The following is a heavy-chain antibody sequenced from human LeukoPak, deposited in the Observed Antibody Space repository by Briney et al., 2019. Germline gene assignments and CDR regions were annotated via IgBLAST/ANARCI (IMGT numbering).Heavy chain of an antibody. V-gene: IGHV1-8*01. J-gene: IGHJ6*03. Sequence: GASVKVSFKASGYTFTSYDINWVRQATGQGLEWMGWMNPNSGNTGYAQKFQGRVTMTRNTSISTAYMELSSLRSEDTAVYYCAREGMVYSSGFPGWSYYYYMDVWGKGTTVTVSS. D-gene: IGHD3-22*01. CDR1: GYTFTSYD. CDR3: AREGMVYSSGFPGWSYYYYMDV. CDR2: MNPNSGNT.